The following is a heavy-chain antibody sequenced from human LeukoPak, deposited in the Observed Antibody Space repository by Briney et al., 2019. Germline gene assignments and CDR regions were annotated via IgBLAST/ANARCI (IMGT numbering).Heavy chain of an antibody. Sequence: GGSPRLSCVASGFTLGSSAMHWVRQAPGKGLEWVAVISYDESNKYYADSVKGRFTISRDNSKNTLYLQMNSLRAEDTAVYYCARGTDTKPFWSGYWVDVWGQGTTVTVSS. V-gene: IGHV3-30*03. CDR1: GFTLGSSA. D-gene: IGHD3-3*01. CDR2: ISYDESNK. CDR3: ARGTDTKPFWSGYWVDV. J-gene: IGHJ6*02.